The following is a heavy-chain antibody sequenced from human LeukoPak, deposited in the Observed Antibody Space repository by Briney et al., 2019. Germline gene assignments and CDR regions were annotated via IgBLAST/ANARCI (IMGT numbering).Heavy chain of an antibody. D-gene: IGHD6-19*01. CDR2: VYYSGTT. V-gene: IGHV4-39*07. CDR3: ARGTLYRGWSYYLDF. CDR1: GDSISLSFYY. J-gene: IGHJ4*02. Sequence: SETLPLTCSVSGDSISLSFYYWGWIRQPPGKALEWIGSVYYSGTTSYNPSLKSRVTISVDVSKNHFSLRLRSVTAADTAMYYCARGTLYRGWSYYLDFWGQGSQVTVSS.